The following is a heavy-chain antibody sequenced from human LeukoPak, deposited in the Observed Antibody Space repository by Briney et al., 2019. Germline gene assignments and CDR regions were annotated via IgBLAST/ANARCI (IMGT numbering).Heavy chain of an antibody. CDR3: ARDFLGDSGATAY. J-gene: IGHJ4*02. Sequence: SETLSLTCTVSGASISSYYWSWIRQPPGKGLEWIGLIHSTGRTNYNPSLSSRVTISLDTSINQFSLKVTSVTAADMATYYCARDFLGDSGATAYWGQGTLVTVSS. CDR2: IHSTGRT. V-gene: IGHV4-59*01. CDR1: GASISSYY. D-gene: IGHD6-19*01.